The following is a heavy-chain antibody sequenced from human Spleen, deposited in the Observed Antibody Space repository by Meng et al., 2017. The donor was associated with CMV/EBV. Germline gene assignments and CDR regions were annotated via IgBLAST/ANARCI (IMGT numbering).Heavy chain of an antibody. J-gene: IGHJ3*01. CDR3: ARKQNSAHTFDL. V-gene: IGHV5-51*01. CDR2: LFPRDSDT. CDR1: GYPFTNYW. Sequence: CQASGYPFTNYWIGWVRQVSGEGPEWMGILFPRDSDTRYSPSFQGQVTFSADKSINTAYVQWSSLRASDTAIYYCARKQNSAHTFDLWGRGTVVTVSS. D-gene: IGHD2-15*01.